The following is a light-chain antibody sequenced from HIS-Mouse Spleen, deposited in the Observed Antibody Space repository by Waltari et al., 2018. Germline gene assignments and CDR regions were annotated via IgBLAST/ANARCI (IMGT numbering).Light chain of an antibody. J-gene: IGKJ1*01. Sequence: DIVMTQSPDSLAVSLGERATINCKSSQSVLYSSNNKNYLAWYQQKPGQHPKLLIYWASTRESGLPDRFSGSGSGTDFTLTISSLQAEDVAVYYCQQYYSTPWTFGQGTKVEIK. CDR2: WAS. CDR1: QSVLYSSNNKNY. V-gene: IGKV4-1*01. CDR3: QQYYSTPWT.